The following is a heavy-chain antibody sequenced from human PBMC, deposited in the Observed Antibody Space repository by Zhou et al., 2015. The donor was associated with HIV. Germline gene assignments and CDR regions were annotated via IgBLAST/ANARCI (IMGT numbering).Heavy chain of an antibody. Sequence: QVQLVESGGGVVQSGRSLRLSCAASGFTFSSYSMHWVRQAPGKGLEWVAVISYDGSDKYYADSVKGRFTISRDNSKNTLYLQMNSLRAEDTAVYYCANLGSGYSYGSGYWGQGTLVTVSS. J-gene: IGHJ4*02. CDR1: GFTFSSYS. CDR3: ANLGSGYSYGSGY. CDR2: ISYDGSDK. V-gene: IGHV3-30-3*01. D-gene: IGHD5-18*01.